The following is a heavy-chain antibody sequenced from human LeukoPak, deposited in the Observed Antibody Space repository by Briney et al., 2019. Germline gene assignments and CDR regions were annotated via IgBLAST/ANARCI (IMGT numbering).Heavy chain of an antibody. CDR3: ARTVGYYYSVFDI. J-gene: IGHJ3*02. D-gene: IGHD3-22*01. V-gene: IGHV3-53*01. CDR2: IYSGGST. CDR1: GFIVSTNY. Sequence: GESLRLSCAASGFIVSTNYMSWVRQGPGKGLEWVSVIYSGGSTYYADSVKGRFTISRDNSKNTLSLQMNSLRAEDTALYYCARTVGYYYSVFDIWGQGTMVTVSS.